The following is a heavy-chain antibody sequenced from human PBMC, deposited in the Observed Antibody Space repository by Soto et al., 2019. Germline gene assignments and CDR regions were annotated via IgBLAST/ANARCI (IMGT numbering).Heavy chain of an antibody. J-gene: IGHJ4*02. CDR3: ARDHYDFWSGYFY. CDR2: INPNSGGT. Sequence: VKVSCKASGYTFTGYYMHWVRQAPGQGLEWMGWINPNSGGTNYAQKFQGRVTMTRDTSISTAYMELSRLRSDDTAVYYCARDHYDFWSGYFYWGQGTLVTVSS. D-gene: IGHD3-3*01. V-gene: IGHV1-2*02. CDR1: GYTFTGYY.